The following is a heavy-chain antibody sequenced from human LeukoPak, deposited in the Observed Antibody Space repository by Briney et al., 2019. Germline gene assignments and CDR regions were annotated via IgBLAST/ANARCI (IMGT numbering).Heavy chain of an antibody. V-gene: IGHV3-23*01. CDR1: GFTFSSYG. Sequence: GGSLRLSCAASGFTFSSYGMSWVRQAPGKGLEWVSAITATSSSTHDADSVQGRFTISRDNSKNTLYLQMNSLRAEDTAVYYCAKGQRFNGEYYFDYWGQGTLVTVSS. J-gene: IGHJ4*02. CDR3: AKGQRFNGEYYFDY. CDR2: ITATSSST. D-gene: IGHD4-17*01.